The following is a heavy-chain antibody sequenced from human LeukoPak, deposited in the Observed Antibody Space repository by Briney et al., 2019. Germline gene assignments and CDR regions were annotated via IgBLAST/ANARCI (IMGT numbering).Heavy chain of an antibody. CDR3: ARAGYYGSGSYHMDV. V-gene: IGHV3-7*01. Sequence: GGSLRLSCAASGFTFSSYWMSWVRQAPGKGLGWVANIKQDGSEKYYVDSVKGRFTISRDNAKNSLYLQMNSLRAEDTAVYYCARAGYYGSGSYHMDVWGQGTTVTVSS. CDR2: IKQDGSEK. D-gene: IGHD3-10*01. J-gene: IGHJ6*02. CDR1: GFTFSSYW.